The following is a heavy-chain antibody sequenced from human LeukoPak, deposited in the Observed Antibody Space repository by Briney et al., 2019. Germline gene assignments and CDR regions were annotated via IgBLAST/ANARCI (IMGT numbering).Heavy chain of an antibody. Sequence: ASVKVSCKASGYTFTSYYMHWVRQAPGQGLEWMGIINPSGGSTSYAQKFQGRVTMTRDMSTSTVYVELSSLRSEDTAVYYCAREKEVGARWFDPWGQGTLVTVSS. D-gene: IGHD1-26*01. CDR2: INPSGGST. V-gene: IGHV1-46*01. CDR3: AREKEVGARWFDP. J-gene: IGHJ5*02. CDR1: GYTFTSYY.